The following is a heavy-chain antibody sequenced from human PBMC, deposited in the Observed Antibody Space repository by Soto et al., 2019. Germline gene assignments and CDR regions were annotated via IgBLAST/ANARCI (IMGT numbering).Heavy chain of an antibody. D-gene: IGHD3-10*01. CDR1: GCSISSYY. Sequence: SETLSLTCTVSGCSISSYYWSWIRQSPGKGLEWIGYIYYSGSTNYNPSLKSRVTISVDTSKNQFSLKLSSVTAADTAVYYCARDRTSGSYYWFDPWGQGTLVTVSS. J-gene: IGHJ5*02. CDR2: IYYSGST. CDR3: ARDRTSGSYYWFDP. V-gene: IGHV4-59*01.